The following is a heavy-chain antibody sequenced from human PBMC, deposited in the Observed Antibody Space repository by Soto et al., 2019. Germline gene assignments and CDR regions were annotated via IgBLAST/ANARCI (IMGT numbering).Heavy chain of an antibody. CDR3: ARMGKSQDSLLWFGELSYYYYGMDV. CDR1: GFTVSSNY. Sequence: GGSLRLSCAASGFTVSSNYMSWVRQAPGKGLEWVSVIYSGGSTYYADSVKGRFTISRDNSKNTLYLQMNSLRAEDTAVYYCARMGKSQDSLLWFGELSYYYYGMDVWGQGTTVTVSS. CDR2: IYSGGST. V-gene: IGHV3-53*01. J-gene: IGHJ6*02. D-gene: IGHD3-10*01.